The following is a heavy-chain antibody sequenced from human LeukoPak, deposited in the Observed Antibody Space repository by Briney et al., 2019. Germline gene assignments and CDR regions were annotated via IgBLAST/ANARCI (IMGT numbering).Heavy chain of an antibody. CDR3: ATAPKQYCSGGTCYSLIGYFDN. D-gene: IGHD2-15*01. Sequence: SVKVSCKASGGTFSSYAISWVRQAPGQGLEWMGRIIPILGIANYAQKFQGRVTITADKSTSTASLELSSLTYEDTAVYYCATAPKQYCSGGTCYSLIGYFDNWGQGTQVTVSS. J-gene: IGHJ4*02. CDR2: IIPILGIA. CDR1: GGTFSSYA. V-gene: IGHV1-69*04.